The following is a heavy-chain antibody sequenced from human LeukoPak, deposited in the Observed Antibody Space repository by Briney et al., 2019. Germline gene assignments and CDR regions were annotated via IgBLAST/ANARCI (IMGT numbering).Heavy chain of an antibody. Sequence: GASVKVSCKASGYTFTGYYMHWVRQAPGQGLEWMGRINPNSGGTNYAQKFQGRVTMTGDTSISTVYMELSRLRSDDTAVYYCARLSSSGWSSCFDYWGQGTLVTVSS. J-gene: IGHJ4*02. CDR1: GYTFTGYY. CDR2: INPNSGGT. D-gene: IGHD6-19*01. CDR3: ARLSSSGWSSCFDY. V-gene: IGHV1-2*06.